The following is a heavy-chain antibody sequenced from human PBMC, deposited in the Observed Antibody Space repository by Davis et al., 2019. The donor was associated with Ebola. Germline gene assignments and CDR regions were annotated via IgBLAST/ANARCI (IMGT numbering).Heavy chain of an antibody. D-gene: IGHD3-10*01. J-gene: IGHJ5*02. V-gene: IGHV1-18*01. Sequence: AASVKVSCKASGYTFTSYGISWVRQAPGQGLEWTGWISAYNGNTNYAQNLQGRVTMTTDTSTSTAYMEVRSLRYDDTAVYYCARAVTMVLPSGWFDPWGQGTLVTVSS. CDR2: ISAYNGNT. CDR3: ARAVTMVLPSGWFDP. CDR1: GYTFTSYG.